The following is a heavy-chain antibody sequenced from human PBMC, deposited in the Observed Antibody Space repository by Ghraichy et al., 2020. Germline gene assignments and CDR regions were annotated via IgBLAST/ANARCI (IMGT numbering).Heavy chain of an antibody. Sequence: GGSLRLSCAASGFTFSSFGMHWVRQAPGKGLEWVAVIWYDGSNKYYADSVKGRFTISRDNSKNTLYLQMNSLRAEDTAVYYCARDPFMVRGPSDAFDIWGQGTMVTVSS. J-gene: IGHJ3*02. D-gene: IGHD3-10*01. CDR3: ARDPFMVRGPSDAFDI. V-gene: IGHV3-33*01. CDR1: GFTFSSFG. CDR2: IWYDGSNK.